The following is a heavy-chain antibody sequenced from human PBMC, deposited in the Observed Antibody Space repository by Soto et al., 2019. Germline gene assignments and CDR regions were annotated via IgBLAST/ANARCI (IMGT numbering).Heavy chain of an antibody. CDR1: GFTFSDYY. V-gene: IGHV3-11*01. CDR3: ARGWRSGYVATTIYYYYYGMDV. J-gene: IGHJ6*02. CDR2: ISSSGSTI. Sequence: QVQLVESGGGLVKPGGSLRLSCAASGFTFSDYYMSWIRQAPGKGLEWVSYISSSGSTIYYADSVKGRFTISRDNAKNSLYLQMNSLRAEDTAVYYCARGWRSGYVATTIYYYYYGMDVWGQGTTVTVSS. D-gene: IGHD5-12*01.